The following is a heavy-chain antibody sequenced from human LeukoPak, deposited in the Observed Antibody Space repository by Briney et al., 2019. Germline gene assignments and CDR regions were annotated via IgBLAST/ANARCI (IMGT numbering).Heavy chain of an antibody. V-gene: IGHV3-9*01. CDR1: GFTFDDYA. CDR3: AKDKSGSSTSCIDY. Sequence: GRSLRLSCAASGFTFDDYAMHWVRQAPGKGLEWVSGISWNSGSIGYADSVKGRFTISRDNAKNSLYLQMNSLRAEDTALYYCAKDKSGSSTSCIDYWGQGTLVTVSS. D-gene: IGHD2-2*01. J-gene: IGHJ4*02. CDR2: ISWNSGSI.